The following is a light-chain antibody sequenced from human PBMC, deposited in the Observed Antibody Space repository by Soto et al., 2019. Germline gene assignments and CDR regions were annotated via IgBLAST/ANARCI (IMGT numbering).Light chain of an antibody. Sequence: EIVLTQSPAILSLSPGERATLSCRASQSVSSYLAWYQQKPGQAPRLLIYDASKRATGIPARFSGSGSGTDFTLTISNLEPEDFAVYYCQQRSNWPPTWTFGQGTKVEIK. CDR1: QSVSSY. CDR3: QQRSNWPPTWT. J-gene: IGKJ1*01. V-gene: IGKV3-11*01. CDR2: DAS.